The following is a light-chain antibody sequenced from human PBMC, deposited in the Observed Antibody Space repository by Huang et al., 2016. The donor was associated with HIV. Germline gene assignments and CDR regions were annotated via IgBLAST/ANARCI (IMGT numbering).Light chain of an antibody. Sequence: EIVLTQSPGTVSLSPGEGATVSCRASENISSNFLAWSQQKTGQAPRLLISAASRSAAGIPDRCRGSGSGTDVVLTITRLKAEDVARYHCQQDGSSPLTFGGGTKVEI. V-gene: IGKV3-20*01. J-gene: IGKJ4*01. CDR2: AAS. CDR1: ENISSNF. CDR3: QQDGSSPLT.